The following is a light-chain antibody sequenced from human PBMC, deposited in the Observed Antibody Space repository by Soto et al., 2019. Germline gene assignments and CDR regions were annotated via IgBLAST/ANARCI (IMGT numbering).Light chain of an antibody. J-gene: IGKJ1*01. CDR1: QEISNY. Sequence: DIQMTQSPSSLSASVGDRVTITCQASQEISNYLNWYHQKAGKAHKLLIYDASNLETGVPSRFSGSGSGTDFTFTISSLQPEDIATYYCQQYDNIPRTFGQGTKVEIK. CDR2: DAS. CDR3: QQYDNIPRT. V-gene: IGKV1-33*01.